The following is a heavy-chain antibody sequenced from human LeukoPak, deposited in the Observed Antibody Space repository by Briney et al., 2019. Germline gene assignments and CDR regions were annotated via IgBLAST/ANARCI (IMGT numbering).Heavy chain of an antibody. D-gene: IGHD3-10*01. V-gene: IGHV3-49*04. CDR3: SRADYYGSGSPISLDV. Sequence: SLRLSCAASGFTFSDYYMSWVRQAPGKGLEGVSFIRSNAYGATTEYAASVKGRFTISRDDSKSIAYLQMNSLKTEDTAVYYCSRADYYGSGSPISLDVWGKGTTVTVSS. CDR1: GFTFSDYY. J-gene: IGHJ6*04. CDR2: IRSNAYGATT.